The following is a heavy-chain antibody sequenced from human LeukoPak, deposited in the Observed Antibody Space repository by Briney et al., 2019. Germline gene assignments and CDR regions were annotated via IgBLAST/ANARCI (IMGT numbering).Heavy chain of an antibody. J-gene: IGHJ6*03. D-gene: IGHD6-13*01. Sequence: GRSLRLSCAASGFTFSGSAMHWVRQASGKGLEWVGRIRSKANSYATAYAASVKGRFTISRDDSKNTAYLQMNSLKTEDTAVYYCTRTPAAGGIYYYYYYMDVWGKGTTVTVSS. CDR3: TRTPAAGGIYYYYYYMDV. CDR2: IRSKANSYAT. V-gene: IGHV3-73*01. CDR1: GFTFSGSA.